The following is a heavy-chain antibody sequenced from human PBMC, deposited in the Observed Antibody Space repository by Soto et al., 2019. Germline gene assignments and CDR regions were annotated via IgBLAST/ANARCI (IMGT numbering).Heavy chain of an antibody. CDR2: ISGSGGST. CDR1: GFTFSSYA. CDR3: AKVPAAGYCSSTSCYNFDY. D-gene: IGHD2-2*02. Sequence: PGGPLRLSCAASGFTFSSYAMSWVRQAPGKGLEWVSAISGSGGSTYYADSVKGRFTISRDNSKNTLYLQMNSLRAEDTAVYYCAKVPAAGYCSSTSCYNFDYWGQGTLVTVSS. V-gene: IGHV3-23*01. J-gene: IGHJ4*02.